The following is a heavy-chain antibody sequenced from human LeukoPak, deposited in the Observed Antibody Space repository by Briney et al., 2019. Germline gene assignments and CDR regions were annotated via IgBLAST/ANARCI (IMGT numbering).Heavy chain of an antibody. J-gene: IGHJ4*02. D-gene: IGHD3-22*01. Sequence: PGGSLRLSYVGSGFTFSSYGMNWVRQAPGKGLEWVSFISRRSDDINYADFVKGRFTISRDNAKNSLYLEMTSLRAEDTAVYYCARYYDTSGYPYYLDYWGQGALVSVST. CDR3: ARYYDTSGYPYYLDY. V-gene: IGHV3-21*05. CDR1: GFTFSSYG. CDR2: ISRRSDDI.